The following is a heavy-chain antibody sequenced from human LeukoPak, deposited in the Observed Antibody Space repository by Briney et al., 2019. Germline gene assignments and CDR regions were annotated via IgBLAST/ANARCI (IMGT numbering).Heavy chain of an antibody. J-gene: IGHJ4*02. D-gene: IGHD4-17*01. CDR3: ARHHGDYFLFDY. Sequence: SETLSLTCTVSGGSISSYYWSWIRQPAGKGLGWIGRIYTSGSTNYNPSLKSRVTMSLDTSKNQFSLKLSSVTAADTAVYYCARHHGDYFLFDYWGQGTLVTVSS. CDR2: IYTSGST. V-gene: IGHV4-4*07. CDR1: GGSISSYY.